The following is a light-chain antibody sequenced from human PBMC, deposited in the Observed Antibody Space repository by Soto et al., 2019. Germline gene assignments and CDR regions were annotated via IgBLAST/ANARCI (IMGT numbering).Light chain of an antibody. CDR1: QSVSSY. J-gene: IGKJ1*01. Sequence: IVLTRSPATLSLSPGERATLSCRASQSVSSYLAWYQQKPGQAPRLLIYDASNRATGIPARFSGSGSGTDFTLTISSLEPEDFAVYYCQQRSNWPPTWTFGQGTKV. CDR3: QQRSNWPPTWT. V-gene: IGKV3-11*01. CDR2: DAS.